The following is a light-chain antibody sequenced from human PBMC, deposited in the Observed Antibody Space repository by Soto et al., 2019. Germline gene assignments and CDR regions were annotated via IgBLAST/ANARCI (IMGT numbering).Light chain of an antibody. CDR3: QSYDSSLSGRGYV. V-gene: IGLV1-40*01. CDR1: SSNIGAGYD. J-gene: IGLJ1*01. Sequence: QSVLTQPPSVSGAPGQRVTISCTGSSSNIGAGYDVHWYQQLPGTAPNLLIYGNSNRPSGVPDRFSGSKSGTSSSLAITGLAAEDEADYYCQSYDSSLSGRGYVFGTGTKLTVL. CDR2: GNS.